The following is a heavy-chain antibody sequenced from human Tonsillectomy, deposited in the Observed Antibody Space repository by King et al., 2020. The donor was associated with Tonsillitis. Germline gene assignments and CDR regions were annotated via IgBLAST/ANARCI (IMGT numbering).Heavy chain of an antibody. CDR1: GGSISSSDHY. D-gene: IGHD1-26*01. CDR3: ARSVSGRFDY. V-gene: IGHV4-39*01. Sequence: LQLQESGPGVVKPSETLSLTCTVSGGSISSSDHYWAWIRQPPGKWLEWIGYMYYSGTIFYNPSLKSRITISGGTSENRFSLKLSSVTAADTAVYFCARSVSGRFDYWGQGALVTVSS. CDR2: MYYSGTI. J-gene: IGHJ4*02.